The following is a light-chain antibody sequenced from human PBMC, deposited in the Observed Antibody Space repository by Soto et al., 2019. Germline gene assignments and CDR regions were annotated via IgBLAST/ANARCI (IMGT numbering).Light chain of an antibody. J-gene: IGKJ3*01. CDR2: AAS. CDR3: QHRSNWPLT. Sequence: DIVLAQSPTTLSLSPGERATLCCRASQSVSSYLAWYQQKPGQAPRLLIYAASNRATGIPARFSGSGSRTDFTLTISSLEPEDFAVYHCQHRSNWPLTFGPGTKVDIK. CDR1: QSVSSY. V-gene: IGKV3-11*01.